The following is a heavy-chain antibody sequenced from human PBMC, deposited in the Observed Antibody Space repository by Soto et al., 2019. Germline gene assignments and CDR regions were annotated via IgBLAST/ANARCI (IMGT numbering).Heavy chain of an antibody. D-gene: IGHD3-10*01. CDR1: GFTFSSYG. Sequence: GGSLRLSCAASGFTFSSYGMHWVRQVPGKGLEWVAVIWYDGSNKYYADSVKGRFTISRDNSKNTLYLQMNSLRAEDTAVYYCARDSPYGSGSYYYYGMDVWGQGTTVTVSS. CDR3: ARDSPYGSGSYYYYGMDV. V-gene: IGHV3-33*01. J-gene: IGHJ6*02. CDR2: IWYDGSNK.